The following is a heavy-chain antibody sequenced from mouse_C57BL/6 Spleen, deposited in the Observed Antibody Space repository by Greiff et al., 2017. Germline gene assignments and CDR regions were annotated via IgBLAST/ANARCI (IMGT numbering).Heavy chain of an antibody. V-gene: IGHV1-81*01. Sequence: QVQLQQSGAELARPGASVKLSCKASSYTFTSYGISWVKQRTGQGLEWIGEIYPRSGNTYYNEKFKGKATLTADKSSSTAYMELRSLTSEDSAVYFCASPYDYDADWYFDVWGTGTTVTVSS. J-gene: IGHJ1*03. CDR1: SYTFTSYG. D-gene: IGHD2-4*01. CDR2: IYPRSGNT. CDR3: ASPYDYDADWYFDV.